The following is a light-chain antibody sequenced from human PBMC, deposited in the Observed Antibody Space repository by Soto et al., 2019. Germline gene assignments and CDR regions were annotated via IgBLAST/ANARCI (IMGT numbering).Light chain of an antibody. CDR1: QSVSSNY. V-gene: IGKV3-20*01. Sequence: EIVLTQSPGTLSLSPGERATLSCRASQSVSSNYLAWYQQKPGQAPRVLIYGTSSRATGIPDRFSGSGSGTDFTLTISRLEPEDFAVYYCHQYGSTPTFGGGTKVEI. J-gene: IGKJ4*01. CDR3: HQYGSTPT. CDR2: GTS.